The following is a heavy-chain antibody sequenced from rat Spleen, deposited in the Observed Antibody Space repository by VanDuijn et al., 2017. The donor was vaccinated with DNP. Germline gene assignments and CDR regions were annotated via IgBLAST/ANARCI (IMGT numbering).Heavy chain of an antibody. CDR2: VSPSGGSS. V-gene: IGHV5S13*01. J-gene: IGHJ3*01. CDR3: ARGANWEGNWFAY. Sequence: EVQLVESGGGLVQPGRSLKVSCAASGFTFNNYGMAWVRQAPTKGLEWVASVSPSGGSSYYRDSVKGRFTVSRDDAKNTLYLQISSLRSEDTATYYCARGANWEGNWFAYWGQGTLVTVSS. D-gene: IGHD5-1*01. CDR1: GFTFNNYG.